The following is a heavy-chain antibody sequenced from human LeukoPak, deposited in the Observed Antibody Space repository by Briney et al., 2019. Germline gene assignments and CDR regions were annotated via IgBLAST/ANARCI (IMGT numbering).Heavy chain of an antibody. CDR1: GGSFSGYY. V-gene: IGHV4-59*01. CDR3: ARGDFTIFGVIKLSWFDP. J-gene: IGHJ5*02. D-gene: IGHD3-3*01. CDR2: IYYSGST. Sequence: SETLSLTCTVSGGSFSGYYWSRIRQPPGKGLEWIGYIYYSGSTDYNPSLKSRVTISVETSKNQFSLNLSSVTAADTAVYYCARGDFTIFGVIKLSWFDPWGQGTLVTVSS.